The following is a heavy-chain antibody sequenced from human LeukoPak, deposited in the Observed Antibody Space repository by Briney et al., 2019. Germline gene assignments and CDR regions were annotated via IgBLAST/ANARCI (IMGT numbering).Heavy chain of an antibody. CDR3: ARHRGSLKTGYSPKNPVDV. CDR2: IFYTGST. CDR1: GASLSGSQYY. J-gene: IGHJ3*01. Sequence: SETLSLTCSVSGASLSGSQYYWGWIRQPPGRPLQWIATIFYTGSTLYNPSLSSRVSLSVDTSKKQISLRLTSVTAADSALYYCARHRGSLKTGYSPKNPVDVWGQGTMVTVSS. V-gene: IGHV4-39*01. D-gene: IGHD3-9*01.